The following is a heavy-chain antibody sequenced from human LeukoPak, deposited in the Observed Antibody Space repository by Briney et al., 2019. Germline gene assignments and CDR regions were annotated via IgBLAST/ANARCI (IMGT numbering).Heavy chain of an antibody. CDR2: ISGYNGNT. D-gene: IGHD6-19*01. CDR1: GYTFTSCG. V-gene: IGHV1-18*01. Sequence: ASVKVSCKASGYTFTSCGVSWVRQAPGQGLEWMGWISGYNGNTNFAPKLQGRVTLTTDTSTSTAYMELRSLRSDDTAVYYCARGKQWLVTWGQGTLVTVSS. J-gene: IGHJ5*02. CDR3: ARGKQWLVT.